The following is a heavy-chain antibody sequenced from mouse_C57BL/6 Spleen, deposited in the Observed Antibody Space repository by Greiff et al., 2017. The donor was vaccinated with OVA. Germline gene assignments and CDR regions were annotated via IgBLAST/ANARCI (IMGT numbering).Heavy chain of an antibody. V-gene: IGHV5-17*01. CDR2: ISSGSSTI. CDR1: GFTFSDYG. CDR3: ARRRGSSPDYYAMDY. Sequence: EVKLVESGGGLVKPGGSLKLSCAASGFTFSDYGMHWVRQAPEKGLEWVAYISSGSSTIYYADTVTGRFTISRDNAKNTLFLQMTSLRSEDTAMYYCARRRGSSPDYYAMDYWGQGTSVTVSS. J-gene: IGHJ4*01. D-gene: IGHD1-1*01.